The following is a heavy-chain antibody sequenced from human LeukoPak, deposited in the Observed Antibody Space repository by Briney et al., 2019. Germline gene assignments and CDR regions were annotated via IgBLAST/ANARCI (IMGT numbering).Heavy chain of an antibody. V-gene: IGHV4-39*01. D-gene: IGHD3-10*01. CDR3: ARHRYGSGSYYLDY. CDR2: IYYSGST. Sequence: SETLSLTCTVSGGSISSSRSRDFWGWIRQPPGRGLEWIGNIYYSGSTYYNPSLKSRVTMSVDTSKNQFSLKLRSVTAADTSVYYCARHRYGSGSYYLDYWGQGTLVTVSS. J-gene: IGHJ4*02. CDR1: GGSISSSRSRDF.